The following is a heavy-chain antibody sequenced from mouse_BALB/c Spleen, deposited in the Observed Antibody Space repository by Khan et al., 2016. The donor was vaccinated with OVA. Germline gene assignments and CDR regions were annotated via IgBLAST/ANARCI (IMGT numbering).Heavy chain of an antibody. J-gene: IGHJ3*01. CDR2: INYSGST. Sequence: VQLKESGPGLVKPSQSLSLTCTVTGYSITSDYAWNWIRQFPENKLEWMGYINYSGSTSYTPSLKSRISITRDTSKDLFFLQLKSVTTDDTATYYCARGRAYWGQGTLVTVSA. D-gene: IGHD3-3*01. V-gene: IGHV3-2*02. CDR1: GYSITSDYA. CDR3: ARGRAY.